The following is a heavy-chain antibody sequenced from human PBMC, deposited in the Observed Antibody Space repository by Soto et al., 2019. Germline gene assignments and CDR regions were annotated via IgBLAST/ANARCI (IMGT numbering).Heavy chain of an antibody. D-gene: IGHD3-16*01. V-gene: IGHV2-5*02. CDR2: VYWDDDK. CDR1: GFSLNTRDVG. J-gene: IGHJ4*02. Sequence: QITLNESGPALVKPTQTLTLTCTFSGFSLNTRDVGVGWIRQPPGKALEWLGVVYWDDDKTYSPSLNSRLTITKDTPKNQVVLRMTKMDPVDTAPFYRSHCRGGVARFWGQGTLVTVSS. CDR3: SHCRGGVARF.